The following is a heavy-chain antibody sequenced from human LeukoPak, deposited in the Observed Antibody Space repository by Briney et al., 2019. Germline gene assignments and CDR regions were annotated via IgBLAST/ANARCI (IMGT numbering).Heavy chain of an antibody. D-gene: IGHD6-19*01. Sequence: GGSLRLSCAASGFTFSSYWMHWVRQAPGKGLVWVSRINSDGSSTSYADSVKGRFTISRDNAKNTLYLQMNSLRAEDTAVYYCARGIAVANYYYYGMDVWGQGTTVTVSS. CDR2: INSDGSST. CDR3: ARGIAVANYYYYGMDV. CDR1: GFTFSSYW. V-gene: IGHV3-74*01. J-gene: IGHJ6*02.